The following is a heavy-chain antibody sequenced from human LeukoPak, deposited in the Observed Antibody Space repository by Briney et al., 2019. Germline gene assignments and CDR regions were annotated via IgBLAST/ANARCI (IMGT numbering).Heavy chain of an antibody. J-gene: IGHJ4*02. Sequence: GGSLRLSCAASGFTFSSYTMNWVRQAPGKGLEWVSSISVNGDHKPYADSVKGRFTISRDNAKNSLYLQMNSLGADDTAVYYCTRGSYGDYDYWGQGNLVTVSS. D-gene: IGHD4-17*01. CDR1: GFTFSSYT. CDR2: ISVNGDHK. V-gene: IGHV3-21*01. CDR3: TRGSYGDYDY.